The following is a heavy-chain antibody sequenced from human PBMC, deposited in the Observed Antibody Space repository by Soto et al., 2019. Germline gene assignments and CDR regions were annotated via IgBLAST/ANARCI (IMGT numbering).Heavy chain of an antibody. Sequence: PAETLSLTCAVYGGSFSGYYWSWIRQPPGKGLEWIGEINHSGSTNYNPSLKSRVTISVDTSKNQFSLKLSSVTAADTAVYYCARVGSLYYDFWSGPKYYFDYWGQGTLVT. J-gene: IGHJ4*02. D-gene: IGHD3-3*01. CDR3: ARVGSLYYDFWSGPKYYFDY. V-gene: IGHV4-34*01. CDR2: INHSGST. CDR1: GGSFSGYY.